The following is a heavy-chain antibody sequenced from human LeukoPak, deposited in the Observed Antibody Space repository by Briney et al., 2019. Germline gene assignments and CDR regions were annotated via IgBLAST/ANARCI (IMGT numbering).Heavy chain of an antibody. D-gene: IGHD3-22*01. CDR3: ARNPYDSSGYLGAFDI. CDR2: IIPILGIA. Sequence: SVKVSCKASGGTFSSYAISWVRQAPGQGLEWMGRIIPILGIANYAQKFQGRVTITADKSTSTAYMELSSLRSEDTAVYYCARNPYDSSGYLGAFDIWGQGTMVTVSS. V-gene: IGHV1-69*04. J-gene: IGHJ3*02. CDR1: GGTFSSYA.